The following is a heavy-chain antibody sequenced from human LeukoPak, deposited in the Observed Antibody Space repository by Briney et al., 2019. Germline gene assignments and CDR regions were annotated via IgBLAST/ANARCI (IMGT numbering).Heavy chain of an antibody. Sequence: GASVKVSCKASGYTFTSFDISWVRQAPGQGLEWMGWISAYNGDTNYAQKFQGRVTMTTDTSTSTAYMDLRSLRSDDTAVYYCARGGYYGSGSFPDYWGQGTLVTVSS. J-gene: IGHJ4*02. V-gene: IGHV1-18*01. CDR1: GYTFTSFD. CDR3: ARGGYYGSGSFPDY. D-gene: IGHD3-10*01. CDR2: ISAYNGDT.